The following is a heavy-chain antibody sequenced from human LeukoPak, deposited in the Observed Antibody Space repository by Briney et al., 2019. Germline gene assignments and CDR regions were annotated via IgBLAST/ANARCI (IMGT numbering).Heavy chain of an antibody. CDR1: GFTFSSYSMN. CDR2: IYYSGST. V-gene: IGHV4-39*01. D-gene: IGHD6-19*01. Sequence: GSLRLSCAASGFTFSSYSMNWVRQAPGKGLEWIGSIYYSGSTYYKSSLKSRVTISVDTSKNHFSLKLSSVSAADTAVYYCARHSLGSSGWYVDYWGQGTLVTVSS. J-gene: IGHJ4*02. CDR3: ARHSLGSSGWYVDY.